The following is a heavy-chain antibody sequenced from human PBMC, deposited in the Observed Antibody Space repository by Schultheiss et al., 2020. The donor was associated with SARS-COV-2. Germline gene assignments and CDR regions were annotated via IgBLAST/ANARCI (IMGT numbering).Heavy chain of an antibody. J-gene: IGHJ6*02. V-gene: IGHV4-34*01. CDR3: ARTTGRYGSGSYYKSQRGYYYSYGMDV. CDR1: GGSFSGYY. CDR2: INHSGST. Sequence: SETLSLTCAVYGGSFSGYYWSWIRQPPGKGLEWIGEINHSGSTNYNPSLKSRVTISEDTSKNQFSLKLSSVTAADTAVYYCARTTGRYGSGSYYKSQRGYYYSYGMDVWGQETTVTVSS. D-gene: IGHD3-10*01.